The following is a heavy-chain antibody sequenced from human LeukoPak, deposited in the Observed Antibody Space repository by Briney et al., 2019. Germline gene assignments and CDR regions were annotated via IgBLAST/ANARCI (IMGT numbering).Heavy chain of an antibody. CDR3: ARDRPGYGDLIDY. CDR2: IIPIFGTA. J-gene: IGHJ4*02. CDR1: GGTFSSYA. D-gene: IGHD4-17*01. V-gene: IGHV1-69*05. Sequence: SSVKVSCKASGGTFSSYAISWVRQAPGQGLEWMGRIIPIFGTANYAQKFQGRVTIPTDESTSTAYMELSSLRSEDTAVYYCARDRPGYGDLIDYWGQGTLVTVSS.